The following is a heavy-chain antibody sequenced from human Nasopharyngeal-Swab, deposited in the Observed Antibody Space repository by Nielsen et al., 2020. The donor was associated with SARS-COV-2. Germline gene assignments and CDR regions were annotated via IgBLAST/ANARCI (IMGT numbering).Heavy chain of an antibody. V-gene: IGHV3-21*01. Sequence: GESLKISCAASGFTFSLYIIIWVRQAPGKGLELVSSISSSSSYIYYADSVKGRLTISRDNAKNSLYLQMNSLRVEDTAIYYCARGYCSGGSCPLDHWGQGTLVTVSS. J-gene: IGHJ4*02. CDR3: ARGYCSGGSCPLDH. CDR1: GFTFSLYI. D-gene: IGHD2-15*01. CDR2: ISSSSSYI.